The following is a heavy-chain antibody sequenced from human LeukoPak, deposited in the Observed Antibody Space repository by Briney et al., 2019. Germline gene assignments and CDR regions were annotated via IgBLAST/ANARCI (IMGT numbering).Heavy chain of an antibody. CDR3: ATSGHGITFGGVEY. CDR1: GYTLTELS. Sequence: ASVKVSCKVSGYTLTELSMHWARQAPGKGLEWMGGFDPEDGETIYAQKFQGRVTMTEDTSTDTAYMELSSLRSEDTAVYYCATSGHGITFGGVEYWGQGTLVTVSS. V-gene: IGHV1-24*01. CDR2: FDPEDGET. D-gene: IGHD3-16*01. J-gene: IGHJ4*02.